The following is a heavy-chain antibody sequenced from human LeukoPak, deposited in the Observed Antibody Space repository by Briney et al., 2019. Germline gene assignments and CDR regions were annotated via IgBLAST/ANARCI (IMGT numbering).Heavy chain of an antibody. J-gene: IGHJ4*02. CDR2: IIPIFGTA. V-gene: IGHV1-69*05. CDR1: GGTFSSYA. Sequence: SVKVSCKASGGTFSSYAISWVRQAPGQGLEWMGGIIPIFGTANYAQKFQGRVTITTDESTSTAYMELSSLRSEDTAVYYCAITPDYYYDSSGYSRFDYWGQGTLVTVSS. D-gene: IGHD3-22*01. CDR3: AITPDYYYDSSGYSRFDY.